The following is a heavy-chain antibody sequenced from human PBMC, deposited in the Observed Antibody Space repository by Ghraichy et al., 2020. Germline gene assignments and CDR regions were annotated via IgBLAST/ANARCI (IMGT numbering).Heavy chain of an antibody. CDR2: IDHDGIT. CDR1: GGSFSGHF. J-gene: IGHJ4*02. Sequence: SEILSLTCAVYGGSFSGHFWSWVRQPPGKGLEWIGEIDHDGITNYNPSLKSRVTILVDTFKNQFSLKLSPATAADTAVYYCVRGRQGHYWGQGTLVTVSS. V-gene: IGHV4-34*01. CDR3: VRGRQGHY.